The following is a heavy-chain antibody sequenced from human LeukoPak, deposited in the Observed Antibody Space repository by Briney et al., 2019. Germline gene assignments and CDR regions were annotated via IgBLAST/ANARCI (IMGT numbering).Heavy chain of an antibody. CDR1: GFTFSDYY. V-gene: IGHV3-11*03. Sequence: PGGSLRLSGAASGFTFSDYYMSWIRQAPGKGLEWVSYISSSSSYTNYADSVKGRFTISRDNAKNSLYLQMNSLRAEDTAVYYCARRLVRGVFDYWGQGTLVTVSS. D-gene: IGHD3-10*01. J-gene: IGHJ4*02. CDR2: ISSSSSYT. CDR3: ARRLVRGVFDY.